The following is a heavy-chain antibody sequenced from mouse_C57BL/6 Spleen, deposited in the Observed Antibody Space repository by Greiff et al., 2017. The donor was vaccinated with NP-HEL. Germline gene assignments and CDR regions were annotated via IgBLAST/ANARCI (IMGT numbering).Heavy chain of an antibody. J-gene: IGHJ3*01. CDR2: IDPSDSYT. CDR3: ARLSTMVTTDSAWFAY. CDR1: GYTFTSYW. V-gene: IGHV1-69*01. D-gene: IGHD2-2*01. Sequence: VQLQQPGAELVMPGASVKLSCKASGYTFTSYWMHWVKQRPGQGLEWIGEIDPSDSYTNYNQKFKGKSTLTVDKSSSTAYMQLSSLTSEDSAVYYCARLSTMVTTDSAWFAYWGQGTLVTVSA.